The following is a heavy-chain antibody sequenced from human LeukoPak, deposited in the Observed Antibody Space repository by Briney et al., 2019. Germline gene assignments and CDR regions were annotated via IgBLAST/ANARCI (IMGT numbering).Heavy chain of an antibody. CDR3: VKRRTGTTIGQQDY. D-gene: IGHD1-1*01. CDR1: GFTFSSYG. CDR2: ISYDGSNK. V-gene: IGHV3-30*18. J-gene: IGHJ4*02. Sequence: GGSLRLSCAASGFTFSSYGMHWVRQAPGKGLEWVAVISYDGSNKYYADSVKGRFTISRDNSKNTLYLQMNSLRAEDMAVYYCVKRRTGTTIGQQDYWGQGTLVTVSS.